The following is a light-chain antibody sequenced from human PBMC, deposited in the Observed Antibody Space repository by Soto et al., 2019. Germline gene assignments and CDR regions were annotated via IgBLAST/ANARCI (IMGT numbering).Light chain of an antibody. CDR2: DAS. V-gene: IGKV3-11*01. J-gene: IGKJ5*01. Sequence: EIVLTQSPATLSLSPGERATLSCRASQSVRSYLAWYQQKPGQAPRLLIYDASNRATGIPARFSGSGSGTAFTLTISILPPEDFEVYYCQQRRNWISFGQGTRLEI. CDR1: QSVRSY. CDR3: QQRRNWIS.